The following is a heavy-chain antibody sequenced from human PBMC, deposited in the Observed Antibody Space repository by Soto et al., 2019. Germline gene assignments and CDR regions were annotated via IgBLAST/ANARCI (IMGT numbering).Heavy chain of an antibody. CDR3: AKDQGTGTDDAFDI. V-gene: IGHV3-23*01. CDR2: ISVGGGAT. Sequence: PGLSLRLSCTASGFTFRSCAMSWVLQAPGKGLEWVSGISVGGGATYFADSVKGRFTISRDNSKSTLYLLMNSLRTEDTAVYYCAKDQGTGTDDAFDIWGQGTMVTVSS. CDR1: GFTFRSCA. J-gene: IGHJ3*02. D-gene: IGHD1-7*01.